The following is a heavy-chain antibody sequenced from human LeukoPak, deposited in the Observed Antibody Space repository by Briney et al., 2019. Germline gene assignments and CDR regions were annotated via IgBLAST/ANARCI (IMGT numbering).Heavy chain of an antibody. Sequence: EASVKVSCKASGGTFSSYAISWVRQAPGQGLEWMGGIIPIFGTANYAQKFQGRVTITADESTSTAYMELSSLRSEDTAVYYCARDGRTGSQEGWFDPWGQGTLVTVSS. V-gene: IGHV1-69*13. CDR1: GGTFSSYA. CDR2: IIPIFGTA. CDR3: ARDGRTGSQEGWFDP. D-gene: IGHD1-26*01. J-gene: IGHJ5*02.